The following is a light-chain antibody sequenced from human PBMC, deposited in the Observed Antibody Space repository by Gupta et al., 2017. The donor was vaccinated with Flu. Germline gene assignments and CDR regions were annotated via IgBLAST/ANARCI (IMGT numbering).Light chain of an antibody. CDR1: SRDVGGYNY. CDR2: EVS. Sequence: QSALTPPPSASGPPGQSVNIACTVTSRDVGGYNYVSWYQQHPGKAPNLMIYEVSKRPSGVPERFSGSKAGTTVSVTICGLQAEDEADYYCNSSASSNNVVFGGGTKLTVL. CDR3: NSSASSNNVV. V-gene: IGLV2-8*01. J-gene: IGLJ3*02.